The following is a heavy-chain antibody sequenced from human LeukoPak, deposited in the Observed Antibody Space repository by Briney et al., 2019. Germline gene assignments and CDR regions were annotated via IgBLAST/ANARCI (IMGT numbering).Heavy chain of an antibody. CDR1: AFIFSCHW. J-gene: IGHJ4*02. V-gene: IGHV3-7*03. D-gene: IGHD1-20*01. CDR2: RKEDGSER. Sequence: GGSLRLSCDGSAFIFSCHWMNWVRPTPGKGLEWVASRKEDGSERQYVDSVKGRFGISRDNTKGSLFLQLNSLRAEDTAVYYCARGGITSSTRSDWGQGTLVTVSS. CDR3: ARGGITSSTRSD.